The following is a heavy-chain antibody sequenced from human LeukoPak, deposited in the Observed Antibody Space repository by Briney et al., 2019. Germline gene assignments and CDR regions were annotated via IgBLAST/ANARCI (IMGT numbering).Heavy chain of an antibody. Sequence: SGESLKISCKASGYDFANSWIGWVRQMPGKGLEWMGIIYPADSDTRYGPSFQGQVTISADKSISTAYLQWSSLKASDTAMYYCARQSGSYPYYYYYMDVWGKGTTVTVSS. CDR2: IYPADSDT. J-gene: IGHJ6*03. V-gene: IGHV5-51*01. CDR1: GYDFANSW. D-gene: IGHD1-26*01. CDR3: ARQSGSYPYYYYYMDV.